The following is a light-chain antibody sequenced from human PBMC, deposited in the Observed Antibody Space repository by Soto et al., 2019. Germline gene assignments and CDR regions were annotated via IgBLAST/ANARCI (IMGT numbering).Light chain of an antibody. J-gene: IGLJ1*01. Sequence: QSVLTQPPSASXTPGQRVTVSCSGGSSNIGTNAVNWYQQLPGTAPKLLIYNNNQRPSGVPDRFSGSKSGTSASLAISGLQSEDEADYYCAAWDDSLNGYVFGTGTKVTVL. CDR2: NNN. CDR1: SSNIGTNA. CDR3: AAWDDSLNGYV. V-gene: IGLV1-44*01.